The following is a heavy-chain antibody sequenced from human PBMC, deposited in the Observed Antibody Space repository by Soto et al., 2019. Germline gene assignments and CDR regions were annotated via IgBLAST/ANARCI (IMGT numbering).Heavy chain of an antibody. J-gene: IGHJ6*02. CDR1: GGTFSSYA. CDR3: ASPIAAAGTYYYYGMDV. V-gene: IGHV1-69*01. Sequence: SVKVSCKASGGTFSSYAISWVRQAPGQGLEWMGGIIPIFGTANYAQKFQGRVTITADESTSTAYMELSSLRSEDTAVYYCASPIAAAGTYYYYGMDVWGQGTTVTVSS. CDR2: IIPIFGTA. D-gene: IGHD6-13*01.